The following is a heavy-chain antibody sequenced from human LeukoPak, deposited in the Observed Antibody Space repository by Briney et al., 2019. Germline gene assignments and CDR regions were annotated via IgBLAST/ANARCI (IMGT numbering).Heavy chain of an antibody. J-gene: IGHJ6*03. CDR2: FHYTGST. CDR1: GGSVSDYY. Sequence: PPETLSLICTVSGGSVSDYYWSWIRQAPGKGLEWIGYFHYTGSTNYSPSLKGRVTLSVDTSKNHFSLKLTSVTAADTAVYYCARHYSYTFMDVWGKGTTVIVSS. D-gene: IGHD3-22*01. V-gene: IGHV4-59*08. CDR3: ARHYSYTFMDV.